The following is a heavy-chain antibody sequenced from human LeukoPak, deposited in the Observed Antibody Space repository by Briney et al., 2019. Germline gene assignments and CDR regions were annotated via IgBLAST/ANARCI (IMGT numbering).Heavy chain of an antibody. CDR1: GFTFSSYA. CDR2: ISGSGGST. Sequence: GGSLRLSCAASGFTFSSYAMSWVRQAPGKGLEWVSAISGSGGSTYYADSVKGRFTISRDNAKNSLYLQMNSLRAEDTAVYYCASVQDCGGDCYSVNWGQGTLVTVSS. J-gene: IGHJ4*02. V-gene: IGHV3-23*01. CDR3: ASVQDCGGDCYSVN. D-gene: IGHD2-21*02.